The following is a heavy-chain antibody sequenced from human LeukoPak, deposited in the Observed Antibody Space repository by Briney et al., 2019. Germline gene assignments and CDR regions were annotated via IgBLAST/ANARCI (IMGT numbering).Heavy chain of an antibody. CDR1: GFTFSSYW. V-gene: IGHV3-7*01. D-gene: IGHD2-2*01. Sequence: GGSLRLSCAASGFTFSSYWMSWVRQAPGKGLEWVANIKQDGSEKYYVDSVKGRFTISRDNAKNSLYLQMNCLRAEDTAVYYCARAVVVVPAATDWFDPWGQGTLVTVSS. CDR3: ARAVVVVPAATDWFDP. J-gene: IGHJ5*02. CDR2: IKQDGSEK.